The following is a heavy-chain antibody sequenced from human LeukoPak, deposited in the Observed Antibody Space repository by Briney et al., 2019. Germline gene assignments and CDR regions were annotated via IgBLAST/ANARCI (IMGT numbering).Heavy chain of an antibody. V-gene: IGHV4-34*01. CDR3: ARDDKWGYSYGYDY. D-gene: IGHD5-18*01. CDR2: INHSGST. J-gene: IGHJ4*02. CDR1: GGSFSGYY. Sequence: SETLSLTCAVYGGSFSGYYWSWIRQPPGKGLEWIGEINHSGSTNYNPSLKSRVTISVDTSKNQFSLKLSSVTAADTAVYYCARDDKWGYSYGYDYWGQGTLVTVSS.